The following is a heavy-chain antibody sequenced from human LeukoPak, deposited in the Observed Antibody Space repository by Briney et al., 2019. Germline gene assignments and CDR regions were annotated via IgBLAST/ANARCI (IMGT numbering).Heavy chain of an antibody. Sequence: GGSLRLSCAASGFTLSSYAMSWVRQGPGKGLEWVSAISVSGNTYHADSVKGRFTISRDSSKDTLYLQMNSLRAEDAAVYYCAKAPVTTCSGAYCYPFDYWGQGTLVTVSS. D-gene: IGHD2-15*01. CDR1: GFTLSSYA. V-gene: IGHV3-23*01. CDR3: AKAPVTTCSGAYCYPFDY. J-gene: IGHJ4*02. CDR2: ISVSGNT.